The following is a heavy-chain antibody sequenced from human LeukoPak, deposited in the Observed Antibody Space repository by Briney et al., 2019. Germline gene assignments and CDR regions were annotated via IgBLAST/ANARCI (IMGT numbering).Heavy chain of an antibody. CDR1: GGSFSGYY. J-gene: IGHJ4*02. CDR3: AREYGNSSRCYYVDY. CDR2: INHSGST. V-gene: IGHV4-34*01. D-gene: IGHD2-2*01. Sequence: SETLSLTCAVYGGSFSGYYWSWIRQPPGKGLEWIGEINHSGSTNYNPSLKSRVTISVDTSKNQFSLKLSSVTPADTAVYYCAREYGNSSRCYYVDYWGQGTLVTVSS.